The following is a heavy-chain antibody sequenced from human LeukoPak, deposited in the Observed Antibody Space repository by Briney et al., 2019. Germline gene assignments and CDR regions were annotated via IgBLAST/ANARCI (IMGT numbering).Heavy chain of an antibody. CDR3: ARGSGTTPLDY. J-gene: IGHJ4*02. CDR2: IWYDGSNK. CDR1: GFTFSRFG. Sequence: GGSLRLSCAVSGFTFSRFGMHWVRQAPGKGLEWVAGIWYDGSNKYYPDSVKGRFTISRGNSKNTLYLQMNSLRADDTAVYYCARGSGTTPLDYWGQGTLVTVSS. V-gene: IGHV3-33*01. D-gene: IGHD1-26*01.